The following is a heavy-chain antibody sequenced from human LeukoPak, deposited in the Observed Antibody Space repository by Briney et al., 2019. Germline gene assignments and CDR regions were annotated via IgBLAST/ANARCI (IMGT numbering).Heavy chain of an antibody. CDR1: GITFRNYA. V-gene: IGHV3-66*01. CDR3: ARESGYGSGSSFDY. CDR2: IYSGGST. D-gene: IGHD3-10*01. Sequence: PGGSLRLSCVASGITFRNYAMSWVRQAPGKGLEWVSVIYSGGSTYYADSVKGRFTISRDNSKNTLYLQMNSLRAEDTAVYYCARESGYGSGSSFDYWGQGTLVTVSS. J-gene: IGHJ4*02.